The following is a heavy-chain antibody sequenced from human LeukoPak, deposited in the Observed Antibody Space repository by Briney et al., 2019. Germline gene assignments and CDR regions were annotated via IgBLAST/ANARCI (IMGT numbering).Heavy chain of an antibody. CDR3: TKVRSGSSNWALRVFDY. V-gene: IGHV3-23*01. Sequence: GGSLRLSCAVSGFTFSNEAMGWVRQLRGGGPEVGPTNNPCGGTTYYAESMKGWFTISRDNSKSTLYLEMTSLRVEDTAVYYCTKVRSGSSNWALRVFDYWGQGVLVTVSS. CDR1: GFTFSNEA. CDR2: NPCGGTT. J-gene: IGHJ4*02. D-gene: IGHD4-11*01.